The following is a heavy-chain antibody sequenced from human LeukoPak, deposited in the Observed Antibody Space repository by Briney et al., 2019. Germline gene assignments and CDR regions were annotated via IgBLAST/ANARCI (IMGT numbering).Heavy chain of an antibody. Sequence: GGSLRLSCAASGFTFSSYWMSWVRQAPGKGLEWVANIKEDGSEKYYVDSVKGRFTISRDNTRNSLYLQMNSLRAEDTAVYYCARGHSYLRYWGQGTLVTVSS. CDR3: ARGHSYLRY. J-gene: IGHJ4*02. CDR1: GFTFSSYW. V-gene: IGHV3-7*05. CDR2: IKEDGSEK. D-gene: IGHD4-17*01.